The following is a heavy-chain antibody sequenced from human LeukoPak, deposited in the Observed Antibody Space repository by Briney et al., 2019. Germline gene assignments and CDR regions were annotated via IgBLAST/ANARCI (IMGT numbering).Heavy chain of an antibody. Sequence: GRSLRFSCAASGFTFDDYAMHWVRQAPGKGLEWVSGISWNSGSIGYADSVKGRFTISRDNAKNSLYLQMNSLRAEDTALYYCAKDIGYSYGYYFDYWGQGTLVTVSS. J-gene: IGHJ4*02. CDR3: AKDIGYSYGYYFDY. D-gene: IGHD5-18*01. V-gene: IGHV3-9*01. CDR2: ISWNSGSI. CDR1: GFTFDDYA.